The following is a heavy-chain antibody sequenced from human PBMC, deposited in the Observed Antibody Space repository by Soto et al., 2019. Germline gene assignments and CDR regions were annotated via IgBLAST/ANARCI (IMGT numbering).Heavy chain of an antibody. Sequence: QVHLVQSGAEVKKPGASVKVSCKGSGYAFTTYGITWVRQAPGQGLEWMGWISAHNGNTNYAQELQGGVTVTRDTSTRTAYMELRSLRSDDTAVYYCARGRYGDYWGQGALVTVSS. CDR3: ARGRYGDY. CDR1: GYAFTTYG. D-gene: IGHD1-1*01. V-gene: IGHV1-18*01. CDR2: ISAHNGNT. J-gene: IGHJ4*02.